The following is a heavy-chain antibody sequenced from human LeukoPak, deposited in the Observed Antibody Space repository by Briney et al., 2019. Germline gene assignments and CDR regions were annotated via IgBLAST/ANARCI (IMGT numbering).Heavy chain of an antibody. CDR3: ARVLSGRGSLYDYYYYMDV. CDR2: TYSNGRT. D-gene: IGHD3-10*01. V-gene: IGHV3-53*01. Sequence: QSGGSLRLSCAASGFTFSSYAMNWVRQAPGKGLEWVSVTYSNGRTYYADSVKGRFTISRDISKNTLYLQMNSLRAEDTAVYYCARVLSGRGSLYDYYYYMDVWGKGTTVTISS. CDR1: GFTFSSYA. J-gene: IGHJ6*03.